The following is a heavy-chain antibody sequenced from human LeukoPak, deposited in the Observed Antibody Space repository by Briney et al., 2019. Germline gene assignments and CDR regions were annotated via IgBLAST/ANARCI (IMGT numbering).Heavy chain of an antibody. V-gene: IGHV3-15*01. CDR2: FKSKSAGWPT. Sequence: GGSLRLSCVASGFTFSDAWMSWVRQDPGKGLKWVGRFKSKSAGWPTDYAAPVKATFTVSRDDSQNTLSLQMNCRKTEDTAVYYCAADRGGGTFDIWGPGTLVTVSS. D-gene: IGHD3-16*01. CDR3: AADRGGGTFDI. CDR1: GFTFSDAW. J-gene: IGHJ3*02.